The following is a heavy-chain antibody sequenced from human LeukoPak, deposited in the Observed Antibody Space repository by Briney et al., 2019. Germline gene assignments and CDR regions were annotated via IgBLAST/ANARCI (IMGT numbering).Heavy chain of an antibody. Sequence: SETLSLTCAVYGGSFSGYYWSWIRQPPGKGLEWIGEINHSGSTNYNPSLKSRVTISVDTAKNQFSLKLSSVTAADTAVYYCARGPPIQLWLPADNWFDPWGQGTLVTVSS. J-gene: IGHJ5*02. V-gene: IGHV4-34*01. D-gene: IGHD5-18*01. CDR2: INHSGST. CDR3: ARGPPIQLWLPADNWFDP. CDR1: GGSFSGYY.